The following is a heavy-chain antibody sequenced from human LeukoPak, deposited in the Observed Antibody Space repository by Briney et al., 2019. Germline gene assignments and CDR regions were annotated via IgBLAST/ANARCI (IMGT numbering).Heavy chain of an antibody. J-gene: IGHJ4*02. Sequence: PGGSLRLSCAASGFTFSSYAMSWVRQAPGKGLEWVSAISGSGGSTYYADSVKGRFTISRDNSKNTLYLQMTSLRAEDTAVYYCAKDSSRGYPHWNDARFDYWGQGTLVTVSS. V-gene: IGHV3-23*01. CDR2: ISGSGGST. CDR1: GFTFSSYA. CDR3: AKDSSRGYPHWNDARFDY. D-gene: IGHD1-1*01.